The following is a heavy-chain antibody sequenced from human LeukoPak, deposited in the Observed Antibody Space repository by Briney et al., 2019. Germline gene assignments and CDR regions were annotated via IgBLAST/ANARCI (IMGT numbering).Heavy chain of an antibody. CDR2: ISSSGSTI. CDR3: ARAYGDYAYYFDY. Sequence: PGGSLRLSCAASGFTLSSNEMSWVGQAPGKGLEGVSYISSSGSTIYYADSVKGRFTISRDNAKNSLYLQMNSLRAEDTAVYYCARAYGDYAYYFDYWGQGTLVTVSS. CDR1: GFTLSSNE. D-gene: IGHD4-17*01. J-gene: IGHJ4*02. V-gene: IGHV3-48*03.